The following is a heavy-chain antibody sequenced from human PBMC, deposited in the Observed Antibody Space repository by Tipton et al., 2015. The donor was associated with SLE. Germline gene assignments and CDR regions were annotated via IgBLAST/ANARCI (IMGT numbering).Heavy chain of an antibody. CDR2: ISYDGSNK. CDR1: GFTFSSYG. J-gene: IGHJ6*02. Sequence: SLRLSCAASGFTFSSYGMHWVRQAPGKGLEWVAVISYDGSNKYYADSVKGRFTISRDNSKNTLYLRMNSLRAEDTAVYYCAKDRLAARPYYYYGMDVWGQGTTVTVSS. CDR3: AKDRLAARPYYYYGMDV. V-gene: IGHV3-30*18. D-gene: IGHD6-6*01.